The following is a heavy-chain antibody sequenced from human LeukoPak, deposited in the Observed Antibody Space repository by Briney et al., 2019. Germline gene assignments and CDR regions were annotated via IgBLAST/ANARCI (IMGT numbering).Heavy chain of an antibody. V-gene: IGHV3-53*05. CDR3: AKDAQLLWFGIDYFDY. J-gene: IGHJ4*02. CDR2: IYSGGST. Sequence: GGSLRLSCAASGFTVSSNYMSWVRQAPGKGLEWVSVIYSGGSTYYADSVKGRFTISRDNSKNTLYLQMNSLRAEDTAVYYCAKDAQLLWFGIDYFDYWGQGTLVTVSS. D-gene: IGHD3-10*01. CDR1: GFTVSSNY.